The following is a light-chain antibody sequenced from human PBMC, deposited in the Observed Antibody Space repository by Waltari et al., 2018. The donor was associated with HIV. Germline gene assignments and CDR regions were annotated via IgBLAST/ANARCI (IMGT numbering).Light chain of an antibody. Sequence: EIVLTQSPGTLSLSPGERATLSCRASLSGSSSSLAWFQQNPGQAPRLLIYGTSSRATGIPDKFSGSASGTDFTLTISSLEPEDFAVYYCQQYGSSPSIIFGQGTRLEIK. CDR2: GTS. CDR3: QQYGSSPSII. CDR1: LSGSSSS. V-gene: IGKV3-20*01. J-gene: IGKJ5*01.